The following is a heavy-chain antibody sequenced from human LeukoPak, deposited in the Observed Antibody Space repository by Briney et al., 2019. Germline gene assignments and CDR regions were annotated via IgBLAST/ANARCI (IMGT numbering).Heavy chain of an antibody. D-gene: IGHD6-13*01. CDR2: FDPEDGET. V-gene: IGHV1-24*01. Sequence: ASVTVSCKVSGYTLTELSMHWVRQAPGKGLEWMGGFDPEDGETIYAQKFQGRVTMTRDMSTSTVYMELSSLRSEDTAVYYCAREASMYSSSHDYWGQGTLVTVSS. CDR3: AREASMYSSSHDY. J-gene: IGHJ4*02. CDR1: GYTLTELS.